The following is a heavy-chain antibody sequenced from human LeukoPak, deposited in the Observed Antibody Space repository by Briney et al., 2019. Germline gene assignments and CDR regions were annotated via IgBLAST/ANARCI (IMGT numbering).Heavy chain of an antibody. CDR2: IKQDGSEK. V-gene: IGHV3-7*05. J-gene: IGHJ3*02. CDR1: GITLSTYW. CDR3: ARDQGAFDM. Sequence: GGSLRLSCAGSGITLSTYWMSWIRQAPGKGLEWVGNIKQDGSEKYFVDSLRGRFTISRDNAKHSVFLQMNSLRGEDTAVYYCARDQGAFDMWGQGKMVTVSS.